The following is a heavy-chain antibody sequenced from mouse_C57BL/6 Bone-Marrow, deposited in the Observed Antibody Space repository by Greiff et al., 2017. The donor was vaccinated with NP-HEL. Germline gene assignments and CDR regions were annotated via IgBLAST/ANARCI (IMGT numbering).Heavy chain of an antibody. V-gene: IGHV1-54*01. D-gene: IGHD2-4*01. Sequence: VQLQESGAELVRPGTSVKVSCKASGYAFTNYLIEWVKQRPGQGLEWIGVINPGSGGTNYNEKFKGNATLTADKSSSTAYMQLSSLTSEDSAVYFCARGYYDCWYFDVWGTGTTVTVSS. J-gene: IGHJ1*03. CDR2: INPGSGGT. CDR1: GYAFTNYL. CDR3: ARGYYDCWYFDV.